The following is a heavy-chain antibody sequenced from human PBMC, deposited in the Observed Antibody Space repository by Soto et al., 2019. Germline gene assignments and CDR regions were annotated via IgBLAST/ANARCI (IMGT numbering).Heavy chain of an antibody. CDR3: ATLFGGSSGWYWAMVDY. CDR1: GFTLSSYS. Sequence: GGSLRLSCAASGFTLSSYSMNWVRQAPGTGLEWVSSISSSSSYIYYADSVKGRFTSSRDNAKNSLYLQMNSLRAEDTAVYYCATLFGGSSGWYWAMVDYWGQGTLVTVSS. V-gene: IGHV3-21*01. J-gene: IGHJ4*02. CDR2: ISSSSSYI. D-gene: IGHD6-19*01.